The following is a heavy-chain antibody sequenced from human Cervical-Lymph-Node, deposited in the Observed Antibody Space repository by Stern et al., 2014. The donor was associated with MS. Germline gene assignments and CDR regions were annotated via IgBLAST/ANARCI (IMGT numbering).Heavy chain of an antibody. Sequence: VQLQESGPGLVKPSETLSLTCTVSGGAVSDYYWTWIRQRPGKGLEWLGYISDTGTTNYNPSLHRRVTITLDTSQNQVSLRLRSVTAADTAVYYCARDPSTTASDWFFDLWGRGSLVTVSS. V-gene: IGHV4-59*02. CDR1: GGAVSDYY. CDR2: ISDTGTT. CDR3: ARDPSTTASDWFFDL. D-gene: IGHD2-21*02. J-gene: IGHJ2*01.